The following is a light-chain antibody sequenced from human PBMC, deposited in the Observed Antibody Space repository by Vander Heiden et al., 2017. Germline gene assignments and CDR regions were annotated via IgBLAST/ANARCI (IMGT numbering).Light chain of an antibody. CDR1: QSVSSN. CDR2: GAS. V-gene: IGKV3-15*01. Sequence: EIVMTQSPATLSVSPGERATLSCRASQSVSSNLAWYQQKPGQAPRLLIYGASTRATGIKARFSGSGDGTEFTLTISSRQSEDFEVYYCQQENNGHPWRTFGQGTKVEIK. CDR3: QQENNGHPWRT. J-gene: IGKJ1*01.